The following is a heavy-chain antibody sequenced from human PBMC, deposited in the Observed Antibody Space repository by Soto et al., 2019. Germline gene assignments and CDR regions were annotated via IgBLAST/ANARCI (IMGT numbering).Heavy chain of an antibody. V-gene: IGHV4-31*03. D-gene: IGHD5-12*01. Sequence: QVQLQESGPGLVKPSQTLSLTCTVSGGSISSGGYYWSWIRQHPGKGLEWIGYIYYSGSTYYNPSLKSRVTISVDTSKNQFSLKLSSVTAADTAVYYCARVMGRDGYNTYYFDYWGQGTLVTVSS. J-gene: IGHJ4*02. CDR3: ARVMGRDGYNTYYFDY. CDR1: GGSISSGGYY. CDR2: IYYSGST.